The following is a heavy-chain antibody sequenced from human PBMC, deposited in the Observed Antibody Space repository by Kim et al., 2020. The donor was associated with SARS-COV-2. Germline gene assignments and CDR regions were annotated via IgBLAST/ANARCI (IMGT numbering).Heavy chain of an antibody. V-gene: IGHV3-21*01. J-gene: IGHJ5*02. CDR3: ARKAQKGLGWFDP. CDR1: GFTFSSYS. Sequence: GGSLRLSCAASGFTFSSYSMNWVRQAPGKGLEWVSSISSSSSYIYYADSVKGRFTISRDNAKNSLYLQMNSLRAEDTAVYYCARKAQKGLGWFDPWGQGTLVTVSS. CDR2: ISSSSSYI.